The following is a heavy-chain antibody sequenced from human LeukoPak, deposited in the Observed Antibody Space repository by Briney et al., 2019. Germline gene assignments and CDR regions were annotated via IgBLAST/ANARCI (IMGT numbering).Heavy chain of an antibody. Sequence: GGSLRLSCAASGFIFSSYWMSWVRQAPGKGLEWVANIKQDGSVKYYVDSVKGRFTISRDNAKNSLYLQMTSLRAEDTAVYYCARLGYCSSTNCFYGMDVWGQGTTVTVSS. V-gene: IGHV3-7*02. CDR3: ARLGYCSSTNCFYGMDV. CDR1: GFIFSSYW. D-gene: IGHD2-2*01. J-gene: IGHJ6*02. CDR2: IKQDGSVK.